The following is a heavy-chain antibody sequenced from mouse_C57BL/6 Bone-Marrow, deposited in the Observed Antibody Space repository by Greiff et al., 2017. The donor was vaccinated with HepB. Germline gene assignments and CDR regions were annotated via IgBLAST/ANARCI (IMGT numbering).Heavy chain of an antibody. CDR1: GFTFSSYA. J-gene: IGHJ4*01. Sequence: EVKLVESGGGLVKPGGSLKLSCAASGFTFSSYAMSWVRQTPEKRLEWVATISDGGSYTYYPDNVKGRFTISRDNAKNNLYLQMSHLKSEDTAMYYCARGLYGSPPYYAMDYWGQGTSVTVSS. V-gene: IGHV5-4*03. CDR3: ARGLYGSPPYYAMDY. D-gene: IGHD1-1*01. CDR2: ISDGGSYT.